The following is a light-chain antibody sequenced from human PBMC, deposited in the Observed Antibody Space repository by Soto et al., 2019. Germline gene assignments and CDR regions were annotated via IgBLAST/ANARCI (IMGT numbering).Light chain of an antibody. CDR2: EAS. CDR3: QQAYGAPPT. CDR1: HDISTY. J-gene: IGKJ1*01. V-gene: IGKV1-9*01. Sequence: DIQLSQSPALLSASVGDRVTIPCRASHDISTYLAWYQQKPGKAPKLMIYEASTLQSGVPSRFSGSGSGTDFTLTISSLQPEDFATYYCQQAYGAPPTFGQGTMVDIK.